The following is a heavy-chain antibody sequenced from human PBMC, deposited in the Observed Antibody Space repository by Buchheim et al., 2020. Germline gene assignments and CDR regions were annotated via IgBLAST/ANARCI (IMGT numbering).Heavy chain of an antibody. CDR3: ARLCNGGDCSPAGFDH. CDR2: IRYSGST. Sequence: QVQLQESGPGLVKPSETLSLTCIVSGDSITSGTHYWDWIRQPPGKGLEWIGSIRYSGSTYSNPSLQTRVTISVDTSKNHLSLNLNSVTAADTAVYYCARLCNGGDCSPAGFDHWGQGIL. V-gene: IGHV4-39*02. J-gene: IGHJ4*02. CDR1: GDSITSGTHY. D-gene: IGHD2-21*02.